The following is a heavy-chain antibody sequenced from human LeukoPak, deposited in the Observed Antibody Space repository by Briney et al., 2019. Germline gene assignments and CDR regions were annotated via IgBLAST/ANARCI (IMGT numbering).Heavy chain of an antibody. Sequence: ASVRVSCKASGYPFSAHFLNWVRQAPGQGLEWMGNIDTTTGNPRYAQDFTGRFVFSLDTSVSTAYLQITSLKADDTAAYYCVRGTPTPGMDYWGQGTQVAVSS. J-gene: IGHJ4*02. CDR3: VRGTPTPGMDY. CDR1: GYPFSAHF. CDR2: IDTTTGNP. V-gene: IGHV7-4-1*02. D-gene: IGHD3-10*01.